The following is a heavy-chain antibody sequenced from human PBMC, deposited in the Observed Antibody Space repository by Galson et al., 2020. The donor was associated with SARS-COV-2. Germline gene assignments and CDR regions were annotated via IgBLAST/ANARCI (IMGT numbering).Heavy chain of an antibody. Sequence: GGSLRLSCAASRFTFSSFGMHWVRQAPGKGLEWVAVISDDGSNEYYADSVKGRFTISRDNSKNTLYLQMNSLRAEDTAVYYCAKDNLGANYGMDVWGQGTTVTVSS. D-gene: IGHD3-16*01. J-gene: IGHJ6*02. CDR2: ISDDGSNE. CDR1: RFTFSSFG. CDR3: AKDNLGANYGMDV. V-gene: IGHV3-30*18.